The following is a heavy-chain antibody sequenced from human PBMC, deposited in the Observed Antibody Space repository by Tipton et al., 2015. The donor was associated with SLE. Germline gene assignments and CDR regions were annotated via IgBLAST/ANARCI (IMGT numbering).Heavy chain of an antibody. CDR2: ISAYNGNT. CDR3: ARVVVVAVTPDY. D-gene: IGHD2-15*01. Sequence: QSGAEVKKPGASVKVSCKASGYTFTSYYMHWVRQAPGQGLEWMGWISAYNGNTNYAQKLQGRVTMTTDTSTSTAYMELRSLRSDDTAVYYCARVVVVAVTPDYWGQGTLVTVSS. CDR1: GYTFTSYY. J-gene: IGHJ4*02. V-gene: IGHV1-18*04.